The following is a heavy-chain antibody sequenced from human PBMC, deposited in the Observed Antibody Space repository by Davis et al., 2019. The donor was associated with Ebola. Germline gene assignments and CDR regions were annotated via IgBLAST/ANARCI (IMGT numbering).Heavy chain of an antibody. V-gene: IGHV1-18*01. CDR1: GYTFTSYA. CDR2: ISAYNGNT. CDR3: ARVVVTPNWFDP. Sequence: ASVKVSCKASGYTFTSYAISWVRQAPGQGLEWMGWISAYNGNTNYAQKLQGRVTMTTDTSTSTAYMELRSLRSDDTAVYYCARVVVTPNWFDPWGQGTLVTVSS. J-gene: IGHJ5*02. D-gene: IGHD2-15*01.